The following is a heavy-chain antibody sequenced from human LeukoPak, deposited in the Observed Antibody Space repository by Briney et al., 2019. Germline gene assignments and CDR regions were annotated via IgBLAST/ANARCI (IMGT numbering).Heavy chain of an antibody. CDR3: ARDRYDSSGYGYYFDY. CDR2: INAGNGNT. CDR1: GYTFTSYA. V-gene: IGHV1-3*01. J-gene: IGHJ4*02. Sequence: ASVKVSCKASGYTFTSYAMHWVRQAPGQRLEWMGWINAGNGNTKYSQKFQDRVTITRDTSASTAYMELSSLRSEDTAVYYCARDRYDSSGYGYYFDYWGQGTLVTVSS. D-gene: IGHD3-22*01.